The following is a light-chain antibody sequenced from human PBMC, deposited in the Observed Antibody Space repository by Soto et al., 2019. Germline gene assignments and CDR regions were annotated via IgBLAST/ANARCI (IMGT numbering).Light chain of an antibody. Sequence: DIQITHSPSSLSVSVGDRVTITCQASQDVSNYLNWYQQKLGKAPKLLIYDASNLETGVPSRFSGSGSGTYFSFTISSLQPEDFATYYCKQYNSFSTFGQGTKVDIK. CDR1: QDVSNY. J-gene: IGKJ1*01. CDR3: KQYNSFST. CDR2: DAS. V-gene: IGKV1-33*01.